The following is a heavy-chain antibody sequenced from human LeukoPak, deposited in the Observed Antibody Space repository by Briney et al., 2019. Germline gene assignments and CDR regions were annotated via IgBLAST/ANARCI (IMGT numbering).Heavy chain of an antibody. CDR2: IIPIFGTA. CDR1: GGTFSSYA. CDR3: ARSSPGPANDAFDI. Sequence: SVKVSCTASGGTFSSYAISWVRQAPGQGLEWMGGIIPIFGTANYAQKFQGRVTITADKSTSTAYMELSSLRSEDTAVYYCARSSPGPANDAFDIWGQGTMVTVSS. D-gene: IGHD2-2*01. V-gene: IGHV1-69*06. J-gene: IGHJ3*02.